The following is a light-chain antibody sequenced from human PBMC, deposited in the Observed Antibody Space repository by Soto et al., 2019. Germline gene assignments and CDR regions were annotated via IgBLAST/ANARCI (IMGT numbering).Light chain of an antibody. CDR1: SSNIGAGYD. J-gene: IGLJ7*01. CDR2: GNS. V-gene: IGLV1-40*01. Sequence: QSVLTQPPSVSGAPGQRVTISFTGSSSNIGAGYDVHWYQPLPGTAPKLLIYGNSNRPSGVPDRFSGSKSGTSASLAISGLRSEDEADYYCAAWDDSLSGAVFGGGTQLTVL. CDR3: AAWDDSLSGAV.